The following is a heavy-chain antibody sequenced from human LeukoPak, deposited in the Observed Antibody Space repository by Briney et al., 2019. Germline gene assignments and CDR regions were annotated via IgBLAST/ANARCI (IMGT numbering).Heavy chain of an antibody. CDR3: ARNPISITGDNWFDP. D-gene: IGHD7-27*01. CDR1: GDIVSSNSAA. Sequence: SQTLSLTCAISGDIVSSNSAAWNWIRLSPSRGLEWLGRTYYRSKWYNDYAVSVKDRITINPDTSKNQFSLQLNSVTPEDTAVYYCARNPISITGDNWFDPWGQGTLVTVSP. CDR2: TYYRSKWYN. J-gene: IGHJ5*02. V-gene: IGHV6-1*01.